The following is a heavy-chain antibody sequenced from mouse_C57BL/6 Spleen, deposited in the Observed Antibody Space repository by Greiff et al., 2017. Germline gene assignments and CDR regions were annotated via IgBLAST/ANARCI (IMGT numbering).Heavy chain of an antibody. V-gene: IGHV1-50*01. Sequence: VQLQQPGAELVKPGASVKLSCKASGYTFTSYWMQWVKQRPGQGLEWIGEIDPSDSYTNYNQKFKGKATLTVDTSSSTAYMQLSSLTSEDSAVYYCARRGGMDYWGQGTSVTVSS. CDR3: ARRGGMDY. J-gene: IGHJ4*01. CDR1: GYTFTSYW. CDR2: IDPSDSYT.